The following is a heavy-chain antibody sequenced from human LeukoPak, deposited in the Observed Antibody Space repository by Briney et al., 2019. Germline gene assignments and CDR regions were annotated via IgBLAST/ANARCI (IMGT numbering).Heavy chain of an antibody. Sequence: ASVKVSCKASGYTFNDYAINWVRQAPGQGLEWMGWINPNSGGTNYAQKFQGRVTMTRDTSISTAYMELSRLRSDDTAVYYCARDSSRRSADPRDYGDYAADYWGQGTLVTVSS. CDR1: GYTFNDYA. D-gene: IGHD4-17*01. CDR3: ARDSSRRSADPRDYGDYAADY. CDR2: INPNSGGT. J-gene: IGHJ4*02. V-gene: IGHV1-2*02.